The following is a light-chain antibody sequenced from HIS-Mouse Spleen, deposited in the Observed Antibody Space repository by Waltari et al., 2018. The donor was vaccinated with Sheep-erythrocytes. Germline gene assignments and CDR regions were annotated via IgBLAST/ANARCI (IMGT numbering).Light chain of an antibody. CDR1: QGISSA. CDR3: QQFNNYPRT. CDR2: DAS. J-gene: IGKJ1*01. Sequence: AIRLTQSPSSLSASVGDSFTITCRASQGISSALAWYQQKPGKAPKLLIYDASSLESGVPSRFSGSGSGTDFTLTISSLQPEDFATYYCQQFNNYPRTFGQGTKVEIK. V-gene: IGKV1D-13*01.